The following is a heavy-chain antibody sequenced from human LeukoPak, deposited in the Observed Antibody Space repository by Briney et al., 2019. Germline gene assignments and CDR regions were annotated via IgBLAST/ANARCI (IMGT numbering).Heavy chain of an antibody. V-gene: IGHV1-24*01. D-gene: IGHD3-3*01. CDR1: GYTLTELS. J-gene: IGHJ5*02. CDR3: ARLLPGYDFWSGYSNWFDP. CDR2: FDPEDGET. Sequence: ASVKVSCKVSGYTLTELSMHWVRQAPGKGLEWMGGFDPEDGETIYAQKFQGRVTMTEDTSTDTAYMELRSLRSDDTAVYYCARLLPGYDFWSGYSNWFDPWGQGTLVTVSS.